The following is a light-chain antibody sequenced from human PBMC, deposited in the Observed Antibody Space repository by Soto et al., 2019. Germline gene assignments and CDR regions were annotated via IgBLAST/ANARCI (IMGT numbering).Light chain of an antibody. CDR1: QDISDY. V-gene: IGKV1-9*01. CDR2: SAS. CDR3: QQVNRYSFT. J-gene: IGKJ3*01. Sequence: IQLTQSPSSLSASVGDRVTITCRASQDISDYLAWYQQKTGKAPQLLIYSASTLQTGVPSRCGGSGSWTHFTLTISSMQPEDFATEYCQQVNRYSFTFGPGTKVDIK.